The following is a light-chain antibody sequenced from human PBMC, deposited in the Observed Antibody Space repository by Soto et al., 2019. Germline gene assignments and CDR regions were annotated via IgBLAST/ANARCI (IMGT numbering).Light chain of an antibody. CDR1: QGISSY. CDR3: QQYDSFMWT. J-gene: IGKJ1*01. V-gene: IGKV1-9*01. CDR2: AAS. Sequence: DIQLTQSPSFLSASVGDRVTITCRASQGISSYLAWYQQKPGKAPKLLIYAASTLQSGVPSRFSGSGSGTEFTLTISSLQPDDFATYYCQQYDSFMWTFGLGTKVDIK.